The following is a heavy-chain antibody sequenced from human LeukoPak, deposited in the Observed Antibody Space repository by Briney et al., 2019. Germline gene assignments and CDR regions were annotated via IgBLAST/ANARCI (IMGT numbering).Heavy chain of an antibody. Sequence: SETLSLTCTVSGGSISSYYWSWIRQPPGKGLEWIGYIYYSGSTNYNPSLKSRVTISVDTSKNQFSLKLSSVTAADTAVYYCARDRRRDSSSWYYFDCWGQGTLVTVSS. CDR3: ARDRRRDSSSWYYFDC. D-gene: IGHD6-13*01. V-gene: IGHV4-59*01. CDR2: IYYSGST. J-gene: IGHJ4*02. CDR1: GGSISSYY.